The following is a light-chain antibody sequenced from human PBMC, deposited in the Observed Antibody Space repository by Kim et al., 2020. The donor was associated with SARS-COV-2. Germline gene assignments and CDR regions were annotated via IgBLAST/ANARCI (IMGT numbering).Light chain of an antibody. CDR1: NLGDKY. CDR3: QTWDTNTAH. CDR2: QDD. Sequence: VSPGQTVSSNCSGDNLGDKYTAWYQQKPGQSPVAVIYQDDKRPSGIPERFSGSNSGNTATLTISGTQAMDEADYYCQTWDTNTAHFGGGTQLTVL. J-gene: IGLJ2*01. V-gene: IGLV3-1*01.